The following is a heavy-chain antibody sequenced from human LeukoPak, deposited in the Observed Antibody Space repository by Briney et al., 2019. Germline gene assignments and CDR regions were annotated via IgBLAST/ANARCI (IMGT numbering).Heavy chain of an antibody. CDR2: IIPIFGTA. CDR3: AGHGDAFDI. Sequence: GASVKVSCKASGGTFISYAISWVRQAPGQGLEWMGGIIPIFGTANYAQKLQGRVTMTTDTSTSTAYMELRSLRSDDTAVYYCAGHGDAFDIWGQGTMVTVSS. CDR1: GGTFISYA. V-gene: IGHV1-69*05. J-gene: IGHJ3*02.